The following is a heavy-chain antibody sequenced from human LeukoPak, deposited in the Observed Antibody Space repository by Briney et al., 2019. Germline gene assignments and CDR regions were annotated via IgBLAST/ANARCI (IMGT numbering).Heavy chain of an antibody. CDR3: AREHSSSSGKVFDY. CDR1: GYTFPGYY. Sequence: ASVKVSCKASGYTFPGYYMHWVRQAPGQGLEWMGWINPNSGGTSYAQKFQGRVTMTRDTSTSTAYMELSRLRSDGTAVYYCAREHSSSSGKVFDYWGQGTLVTVSS. J-gene: IGHJ4*02. CDR2: INPNSGGT. V-gene: IGHV1-2*02. D-gene: IGHD6-6*01.